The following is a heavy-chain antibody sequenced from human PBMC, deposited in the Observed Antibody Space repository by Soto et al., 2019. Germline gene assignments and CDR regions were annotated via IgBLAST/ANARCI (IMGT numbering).Heavy chain of an antibody. CDR3: APYYDSSGYYDHFFAY. D-gene: IGHD3-22*01. J-gene: IGHJ4*02. CDR1: GGTFSSYA. Sequence: QVQLVQSGAEVKKPGSSVKVSCKASGGTFSSYAISWVRQAPGQGLEWMGGIIPIFGTANYAQKFQGRVTIPADESPSTAYMELSSLRSEDTAVYYCAPYYDSSGYYDHFFAYWGQGTLVTVSS. CDR2: IIPIFGTA. V-gene: IGHV1-69*01.